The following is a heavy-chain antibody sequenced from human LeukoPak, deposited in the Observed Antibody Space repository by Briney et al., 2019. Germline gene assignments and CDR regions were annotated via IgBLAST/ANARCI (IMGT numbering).Heavy chain of an antibody. D-gene: IGHD4-23*01. Sequence: SETLSLTCTVTGGSIGHYYWSWIRQPPGKGLEWIGYILYSGSTSYNLSLKSRVTISLDTSKNRFSLKMTSATVADTAVYYCARHQYGGGPIDHWGPGTVVTVSS. CDR3: ARHQYGGGPIDH. V-gene: IGHV4-59*08. CDR2: ILYSGST. CDR1: GGSIGHYY. J-gene: IGHJ4*02.